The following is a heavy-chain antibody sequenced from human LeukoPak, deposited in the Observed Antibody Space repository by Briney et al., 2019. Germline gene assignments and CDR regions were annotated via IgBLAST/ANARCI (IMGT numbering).Heavy chain of an antibody. V-gene: IGHV3-23*01. CDR2: TSDTGATT. J-gene: IGHJ4*02. D-gene: IGHD2-8*01. Sequence: GGSLRLSCAASGFTFSSYAMSWVRQAPGKGLEWVSATSDTGATTYDADSVKGRFTISRDNSRSTLYLQMNSLRAEDTALYYCAKDTSIGRYCTNGVCSPFDYWGQGTLVTVSS. CDR1: GFTFSSYA. CDR3: AKDTSIGRYCTNGVCSPFDY.